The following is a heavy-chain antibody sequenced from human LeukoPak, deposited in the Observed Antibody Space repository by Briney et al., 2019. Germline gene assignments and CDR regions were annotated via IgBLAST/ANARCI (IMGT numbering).Heavy chain of an antibody. D-gene: IGHD3-16*02. CDR3: AREGFGGVIVRSDAFDI. J-gene: IGHJ3*02. V-gene: IGHV4-38-2*02. CDR1: GYSISSGYY. Sequence: SGTLSLTCAVSGYSISSGYYWGWIRQPPGKGLEWIGSIYHSGSTYYNPSLKSRVTISVDTSKNQFSLKLSSVTAADTAVYYCAREGFGGVIVRSDAFDIWGQGTMVTVSS. CDR2: IYHSGST.